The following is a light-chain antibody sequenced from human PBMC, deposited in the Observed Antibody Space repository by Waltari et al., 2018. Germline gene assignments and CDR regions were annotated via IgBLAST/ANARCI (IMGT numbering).Light chain of an antibody. V-gene: IGKV3-20*01. J-gene: IGKJ4*01. CDR1: QTIWKNH. CDR3: HKYDTSPLT. Sequence: ETVLTQSPGTLSLSPGERVTLSCSASQTIWKNHLRWYQQKPGQAPRLLIYGASSRATGIPDRFSGSGSGTDFFLTISRLEPEDFAVYYCHKYDTSPLTFGGGTRVDIK. CDR2: GAS.